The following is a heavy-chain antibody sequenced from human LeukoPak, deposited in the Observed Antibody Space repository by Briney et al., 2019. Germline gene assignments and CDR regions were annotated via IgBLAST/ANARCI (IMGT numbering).Heavy chain of an antibody. CDR3: AGEMATIIRLDAFDI. CDR2: IYHSGRT. CDR1: GYSISSGYY. Sequence: SETLSLTCTVSGYSISSGYYWGWIRQPPGKGLEWIGSIYHSGRTYYNPSLKSRVTISVDTSKNQFSLKLSSVTAADTAVYYCAGEMATIIRLDAFDIWGQGTMVTVSS. D-gene: IGHD5-24*01. V-gene: IGHV4-38-2*02. J-gene: IGHJ3*02.